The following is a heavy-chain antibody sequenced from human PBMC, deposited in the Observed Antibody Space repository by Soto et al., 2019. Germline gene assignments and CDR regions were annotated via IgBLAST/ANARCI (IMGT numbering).Heavy chain of an antibody. J-gene: IGHJ4*02. CDR3: ARIHPIKEGFGEAFPYYFDY. Sequence: SGPTLVNPTQTLTLTCTFSGFSLSTSGMRVSWIRQPPGKALEWLARIDWDDDKFYSTSLKTRLTISKDTSKNQVVLTMTNMDPVETATYYCARIHPIKEGFGEAFPYYFDYWGQGTLVTVSS. CDR1: GFSLSTSGMR. D-gene: IGHD3-10*01. CDR2: IDWDDDK. V-gene: IGHV2-70*04.